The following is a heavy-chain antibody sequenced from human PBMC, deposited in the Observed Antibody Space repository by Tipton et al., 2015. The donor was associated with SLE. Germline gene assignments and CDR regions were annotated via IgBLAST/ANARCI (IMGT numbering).Heavy chain of an antibody. CDR2: ISYDGSNK. J-gene: IGHJ6*02. Sequence: SLRLSCAASGFTFSSYAMHWVRQAPGKGLEWVAVISYDGSNKYYADSVKGRFTISRDNSKNTLYLQMNSLRAEDTAVYYCAKDPYDFWSGFPLGYYGMDVWGQGTTVTVSS. CDR1: GFTFSSYA. CDR3: AKDPYDFWSGFPLGYYGMDV. V-gene: IGHV3-30-3*01. D-gene: IGHD3-3*01.